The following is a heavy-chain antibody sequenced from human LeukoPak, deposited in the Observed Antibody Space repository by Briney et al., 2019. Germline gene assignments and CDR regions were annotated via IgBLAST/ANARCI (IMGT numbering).Heavy chain of an antibody. J-gene: IGHJ4*02. CDR1: GYTFTSYD. CDR3: ARARRNNWNARAYYFDY. Sequence: ASVKVSCKASGYTFTSYDINWVRQATGQGLEWMGWMNPNSGNTGYAQKFQGRVTMTRNTSISTAYMELSSLRSEDTAVYYCARARRNNWNARAYYFDYWGQGTLVTVSS. D-gene: IGHD1-20*01. V-gene: IGHV1-8*01. CDR2: MNPNSGNT.